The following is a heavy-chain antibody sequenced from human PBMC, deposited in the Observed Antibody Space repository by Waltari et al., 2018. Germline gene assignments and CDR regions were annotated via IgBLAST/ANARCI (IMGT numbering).Heavy chain of an antibody. Sequence: QVQLQESGPGLVKPSQTLSLTCTVSGGSISSGGYYWSWIRQHPGKGLEWIGYIYYSGSTYYNPSLKSRVTISVDTSKNQFSLKLSSVTAEDTAVYYCARDPLRHYDFWSGSRGYWGQGTLVTVSS. CDR1: GGSISSGGYY. CDR3: ARDPLRHYDFWSGSRGY. V-gene: IGHV4-31*03. D-gene: IGHD3-3*01. CDR2: IYYSGST. J-gene: IGHJ4*02.